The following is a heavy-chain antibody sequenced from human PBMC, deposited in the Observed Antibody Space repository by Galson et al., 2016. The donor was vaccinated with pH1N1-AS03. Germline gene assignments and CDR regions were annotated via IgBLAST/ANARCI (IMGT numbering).Heavy chain of an antibody. J-gene: IGHJ4*02. V-gene: IGHV2-5*01. CDR1: GFSLKNSGVG. D-gene: IGHD5-12*01. CDR2: IYWHDDP. CDR3: AHSVGYTYLYYFDS. Sequence: ALVKPTQTLTLTCAFSGFSLKNSGVGVDWIRQPPGKALEWLGHIYWHDDPRYNPSLKNRLTITKDVSKNQVGLTLTEISSTDTATYHCAHSVGYTYLYYFDSWGQGTLVTVSS.